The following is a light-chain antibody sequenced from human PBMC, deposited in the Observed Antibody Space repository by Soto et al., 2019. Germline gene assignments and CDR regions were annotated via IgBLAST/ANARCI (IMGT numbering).Light chain of an antibody. CDR1: QSVLHSSNNQNY. CDR2: WAS. J-gene: IGKJ1*01. Sequence: DIVMTQYPDSLAVSLGERATINCKSSQSVLHSSNNQNYLAWYQQKPGQPPKLLIYWASTRESGVPDRFSGCGSGTEFTLTISTLQAEDVAVYYCQQYSSTPRTFGQGTKVEIK. V-gene: IGKV4-1*01. CDR3: QQYSSTPRT.